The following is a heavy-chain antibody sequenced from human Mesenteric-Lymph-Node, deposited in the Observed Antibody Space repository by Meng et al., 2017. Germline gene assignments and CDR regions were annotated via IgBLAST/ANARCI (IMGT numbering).Heavy chain of an antibody. CDR2: INPSGGST. CDR3: ARDTKWFGELLAYDAFDI. V-gene: IGHV1-46*01. Sequence: ASVKVSCKASGYTLTSYYMHWVRQAPGQGLEWRGIINPSGGSTSYAQKFQGRVTMTRDTSTSTVYMELSSLRSEDTAVYYCARDTKWFGELLAYDAFDIWGQGTMVTVSS. CDR1: GYTLTSYY. D-gene: IGHD3-10*01. J-gene: IGHJ3*02.